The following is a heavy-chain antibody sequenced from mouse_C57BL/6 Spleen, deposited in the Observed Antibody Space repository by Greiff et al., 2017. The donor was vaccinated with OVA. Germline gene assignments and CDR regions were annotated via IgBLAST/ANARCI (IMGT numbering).Heavy chain of an antibody. CDR1: GFNIKDYY. CDR2: IDPEDGDT. J-gene: IGHJ2*01. Sequence: VQLQQSGAELVRPGASVKLSCTASGFNIKDYYMHWVKQRPEQGLEWIGRIDPEDGDTEYAPKFQGKATMTADTSSNPAYLQLSSLTSEDTAVYYCTTFYYDYFDYWGQGTTLTVSS. V-gene: IGHV14-1*01. D-gene: IGHD2-4*01. CDR3: TTFYYDYFDY.